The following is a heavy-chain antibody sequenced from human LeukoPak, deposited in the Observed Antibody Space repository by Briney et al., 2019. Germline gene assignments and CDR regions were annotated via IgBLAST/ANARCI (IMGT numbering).Heavy chain of an antibody. CDR3: ARDCRYYYDSSGYYPINWFDP. CDR2: IKQDGSEK. J-gene: IGHJ5*02. V-gene: IGHV3-7*01. CDR1: GFTFSSYW. Sequence: GGSLRLSCAASGFTFSSYWMSWVRQAPGKGLEWVANIKQDGSEKYYVDSVKGRFTISRDNAKNSLYLQMNSLRAEDTAVYYCARDCRYYYDSSGYYPINWFDPWGQGTLVTVSP. D-gene: IGHD3-22*01.